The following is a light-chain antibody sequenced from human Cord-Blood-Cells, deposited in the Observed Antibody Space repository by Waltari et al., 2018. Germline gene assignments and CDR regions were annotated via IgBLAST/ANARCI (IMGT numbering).Light chain of an antibody. CDR3: SSYTSSSTYV. CDR2: EVS. CDR1: SSDDGGYNY. J-gene: IGLJ1*01. V-gene: IGLV2-14*01. Sequence: QSVLPQPASVSGSPGQSITISCPGTSSDDGGYNYVSWYQQHPGKAPKLMIYEVSNRPSGVSNRFSGSKSGNTASLTISGLQAEDEADYYCSSYTSSSTYVFGTGTNVTVL.